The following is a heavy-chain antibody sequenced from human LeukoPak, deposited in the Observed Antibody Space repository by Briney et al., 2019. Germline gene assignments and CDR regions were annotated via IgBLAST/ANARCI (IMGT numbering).Heavy chain of an antibody. V-gene: IGHV4-30-4*01. CDR1: GGSVSSGSYY. CDR2: IYYSGST. D-gene: IGHD3-3*01. J-gene: IGHJ4*02. Sequence: SETLPLTCTVSGGSVSSGSYYWTWIRQPPGKGLEWIGYIYYSGSTFYNPSLKSRVTISVDTSKNEFSLKLSSVTAADTAVYYCAREFWSGSYSDKWGQGTLVTVSS. CDR3: AREFWSGSYSDK.